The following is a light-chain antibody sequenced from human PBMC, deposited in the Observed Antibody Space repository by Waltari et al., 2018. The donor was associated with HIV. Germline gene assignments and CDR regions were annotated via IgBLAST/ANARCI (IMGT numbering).Light chain of an antibody. V-gene: IGLV1-47*01. CDR1: SPHIGTNY. CDR3: AAWDDSLSGWV. Sequence: QSVLTQPPSASGTPGQRVTISCSGSSPHIGTNYVYWYHQLPGTAPKIRIYRNNPRPSGVPDRFSGAKSGTAASVAISGLRSEEEADYYCAAWDDSLSGWVCGGGTKLTVL. CDR2: RNN. J-gene: IGLJ3*02.